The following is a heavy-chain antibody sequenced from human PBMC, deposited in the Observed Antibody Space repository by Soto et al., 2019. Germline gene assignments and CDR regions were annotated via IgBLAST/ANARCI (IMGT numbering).Heavy chain of an antibody. CDR3: ARDVDADFRTDFDY. D-gene: IGHD4-17*01. J-gene: IGHJ4*02. CDR2: ISGNGEII. Sequence: GGSLRLSCAASGLTFSDYYIHWICRAPGKGLEWISYISGNGEIIQYAASARGRFTISRDNAENSVYLEMDSLRAEDTALYYCARDVDADFRTDFDYWGRGTLVTVSS. CDR1: GLTFSDYY. V-gene: IGHV3-11*01.